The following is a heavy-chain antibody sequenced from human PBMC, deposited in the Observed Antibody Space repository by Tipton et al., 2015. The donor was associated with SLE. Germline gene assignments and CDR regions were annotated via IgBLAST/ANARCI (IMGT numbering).Heavy chain of an antibody. CDR3: AREKRPSTDDAFDI. D-gene: IGHD2-2*01. Sequence: SLRLSCTASGFTFSAYALHWVRQTPGKGLEYVSAISSDGITTYYAKSVKGRFTISRDNSKNTLYLQMGSLRGEDMAVYYCAREKRPSTDDAFDIWGQGTMVTVSS. CDR2: ISSDGITT. J-gene: IGHJ3*02. CDR1: GFTFSAYA. V-gene: IGHV3-64*01.